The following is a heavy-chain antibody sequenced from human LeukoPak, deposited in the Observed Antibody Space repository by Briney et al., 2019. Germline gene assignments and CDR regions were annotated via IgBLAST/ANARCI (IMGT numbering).Heavy chain of an antibody. CDR2: ISGSGGNT. V-gene: IGHV3-23*01. CDR3: AKDRGKYCSSTSCYADRFDY. D-gene: IGHD2-2*01. J-gene: IGHJ4*02. Sequence: PGGSLRLSCAASGFTFSSYAMSWVRQAPGKGLEWVSAISGSGGNTYYADSVKGRFTISRDNSKNTLYLQMNSLRAEDTAVYYCAKDRGKYCSSTSCYADRFDYWGQGTLVTVSS. CDR1: GFTFSSYA.